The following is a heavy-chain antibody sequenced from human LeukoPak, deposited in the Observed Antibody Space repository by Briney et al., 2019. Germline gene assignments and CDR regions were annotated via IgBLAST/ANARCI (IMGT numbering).Heavy chain of an antibody. V-gene: IGHV1-3*01. CDR3: ARGLWSAHRREYYFDS. CDR1: GYTFTNYA. D-gene: IGHD3-3*01. Sequence: ASVTVSCKASGYTFTNYAVNWLRQAPGQRLEWMGRINAGNGDTKFSQNYQARVTITRDASASTAYMELSSLTSEDTAVYFCARGLWSAHRREYYFDSWGQGTLVTVSS. CDR2: INAGNGDT. J-gene: IGHJ4*02.